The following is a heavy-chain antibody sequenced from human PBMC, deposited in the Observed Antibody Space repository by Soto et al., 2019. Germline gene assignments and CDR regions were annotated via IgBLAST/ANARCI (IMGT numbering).Heavy chain of an antibody. Sequence: QVQLVQSGAEVKKPGASVKVSCKASGYTFTSYGISWVRQAPGQGLEWMGWINPYNGNTNYAQKLQGRVTMTTDTPTNTAYMELRSLRPDDTAVYYCARDWFGIDYWGQGTLVTVSS. J-gene: IGHJ4*02. CDR1: GYTFTSYG. D-gene: IGHD3-16*01. V-gene: IGHV1-18*01. CDR2: INPYNGNT. CDR3: ARDWFGIDY.